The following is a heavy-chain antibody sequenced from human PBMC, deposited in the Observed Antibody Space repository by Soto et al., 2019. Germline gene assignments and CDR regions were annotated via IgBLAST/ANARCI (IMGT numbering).Heavy chain of an antibody. D-gene: IGHD3-10*01. Sequence: SETLSLTCTVSGDSFRRSYWWSCVRQLPGKGLEGIGQIYHSGSTIYNPSLQSRVTLSVDKSKNEFPLKMSSVTDADTAVYYCTSKFGQLLADAFDIWGQGTMVT. CDR3: TSKFGQLLADAFDI. V-gene: IGHV4-4*02. J-gene: IGHJ3*02. CDR1: GDSFRRSYW. CDR2: IYHSGST.